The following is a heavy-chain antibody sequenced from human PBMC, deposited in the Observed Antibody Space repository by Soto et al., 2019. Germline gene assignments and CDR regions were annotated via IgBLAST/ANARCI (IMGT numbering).Heavy chain of an antibody. CDR1: GCSISSSNW. Sequence: SETLSLTCAVSGCSISSSNWWSWVRQPPGKGLEWIGEIYHSGSTNYNPSLKSRVTISVDKSKNQFSLKLSSVTAADTAVYYCARDLDGQYYFDYWGQGTLVTVSS. J-gene: IGHJ4*02. D-gene: IGHD1-1*01. CDR2: IYHSGST. CDR3: ARDLDGQYYFDY. V-gene: IGHV4-4*02.